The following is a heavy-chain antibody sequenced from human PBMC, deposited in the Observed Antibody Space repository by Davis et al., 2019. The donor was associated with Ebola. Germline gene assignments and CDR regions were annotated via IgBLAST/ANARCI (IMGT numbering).Heavy chain of an antibody. J-gene: IGHJ6*02. CDR3: AKDTSDVWFDV. V-gene: IGHV3-23*01. CDR2: LGLSADT. D-gene: IGHD3-9*01. Sequence: GGSLRLSCAASGFTFSDYYMSWVRQAPGKGLEWVSTLGLSADTYYADSVKGRFTISRDNSKNTLYLQMNSLRVEDTAIYYCAKDTSDVWFDVWGQGTTVTVSS. CDR1: GFTFSDYY.